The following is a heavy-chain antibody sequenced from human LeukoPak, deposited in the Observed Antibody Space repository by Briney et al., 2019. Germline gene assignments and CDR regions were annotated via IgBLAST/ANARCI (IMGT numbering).Heavy chain of an antibody. V-gene: IGHV1-69*13. CDR2: IIPIFGTA. CDR1: GGTFSSYA. Sequence: SVKVSCKASGGTFSSYAISWVRQAPGQGLEWMGGIIPIFGTANYAQKFQGRVTITADESTSTAYMELSSLRSEDTAVYYRARLQYYDSSGYPDAFDIWGQGTMVTVSS. J-gene: IGHJ3*02. CDR3: ARLQYYDSSGYPDAFDI. D-gene: IGHD3-22*01.